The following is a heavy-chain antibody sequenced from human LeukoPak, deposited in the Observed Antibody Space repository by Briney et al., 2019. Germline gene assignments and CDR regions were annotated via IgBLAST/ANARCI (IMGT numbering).Heavy chain of an antibody. D-gene: IGHD2-15*01. Sequence: SVKLSCKASEGTFNSYAISWVRQAPGQGLEWMGGIIPIFGTTNYVQKLQGRVTITTDESTNAAYMELRSLRSKDTAMYYCARACSGGSCYSDNWIDPWGQGTLVTVSS. CDR2: IIPIFGTT. V-gene: IGHV1-69*05. J-gene: IGHJ5*02. CDR1: EGTFNSYA. CDR3: ARACSGGSCYSDNWIDP.